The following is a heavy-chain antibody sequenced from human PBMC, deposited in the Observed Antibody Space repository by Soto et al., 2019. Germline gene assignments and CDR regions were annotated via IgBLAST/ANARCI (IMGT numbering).Heavy chain of an antibody. CDR1: GGSISSGGYY. V-gene: IGHV4-31*03. CDR2: IYYSGST. CDR3: ARGQGGDGYNSGWFDP. J-gene: IGHJ5*02. Sequence: QVQLQESGPGLVKPSQTLSLTCTVSGGSISSGGYYWSWIRQHPGKGLEWIGYIYYSGSTYYNPSLKSRVTISVDTSKNQFSLKLSSVTAADTAVYYCARGQGGDGYNSGWFDPWGQGTLVTVSS. D-gene: IGHD5-12*01.